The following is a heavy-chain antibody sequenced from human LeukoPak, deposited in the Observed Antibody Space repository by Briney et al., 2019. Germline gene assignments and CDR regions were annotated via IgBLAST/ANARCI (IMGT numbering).Heavy chain of an antibody. J-gene: IGHJ3*02. CDR3: ARDSSPDSATTYYDALDM. Sequence: PGGSLRLSCAGSGFSFRRFWMTWVRQAPGRGLEWVANINGDGDGKRYADSVEARFTISRDNARSLVFLQIHSLRDEDTALYYCARDSSPDSATTYYDALDMWGQGTMVTVSS. CDR1: GFSFRRFW. CDR2: INGDGDGK. D-gene: IGHD1-1*01. V-gene: IGHV3-7*01.